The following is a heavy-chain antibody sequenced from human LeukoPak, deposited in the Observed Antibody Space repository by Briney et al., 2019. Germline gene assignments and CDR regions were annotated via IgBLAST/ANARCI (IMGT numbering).Heavy chain of an antibody. CDR1: GYTFTSYD. J-gene: IGHJ6*02. Sequence: ASVKVSCKASGYTFTSYDINWVRQATGQGLEWMGWMNPNSGNTGYAQKSQGRVTMTRNTSISTAYMELSSLRSEDTAVYYCARGSDYDFWSGYFGYYYGMDVWGQGTTVTVSS. V-gene: IGHV1-8*01. CDR3: ARGSDYDFWSGYFGYYYGMDV. CDR2: MNPNSGNT. D-gene: IGHD3-3*01.